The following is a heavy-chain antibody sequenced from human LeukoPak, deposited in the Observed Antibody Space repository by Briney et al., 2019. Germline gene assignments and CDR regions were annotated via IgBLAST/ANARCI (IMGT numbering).Heavy chain of an antibody. D-gene: IGHD3-9*01. CDR1: GGTFSSYV. J-gene: IGHJ5*02. Sequence: SVKVSCKASGGTFSSYVISWVRQAPGQGLEWMGGIIPIFGTANYAQKFQGRVTITADESTSTAYMELSSLRSEDTAVYYCARLSGDILTGYQVPMWFDPWGQGTLVTVSS. CDR2: IIPIFGTA. V-gene: IGHV1-69*01. CDR3: ARLSGDILTGYQVPMWFDP.